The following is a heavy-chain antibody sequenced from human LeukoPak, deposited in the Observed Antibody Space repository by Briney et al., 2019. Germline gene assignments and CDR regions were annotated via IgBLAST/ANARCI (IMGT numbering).Heavy chain of an antibody. CDR3: ARETGMSTMSY. J-gene: IGHJ4*02. D-gene: IGHD5-24*01. CDR2: ISGSGGST. CDR1: GFTFSSYA. Sequence: PGGSLRLSCAASGFTFSSYAMSWVRQAPGKGLEWVSGISGSGGSTVYVDSVKGRFTISRDNAKNSLYLQMNSLRAEDTAVYYCARETGMSTMSYWGQGTLVTVSS. V-gene: IGHV3-23*01.